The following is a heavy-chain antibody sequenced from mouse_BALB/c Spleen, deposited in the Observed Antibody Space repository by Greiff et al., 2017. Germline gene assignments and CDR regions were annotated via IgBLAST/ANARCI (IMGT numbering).Heavy chain of an antibody. J-gene: IGHJ3*01. CDR1: GYTFSSYW. CDR3: ARGGLYGSSAGFAY. D-gene: IGHD1-1*01. V-gene: IGHV1-9*01. CDR2: ILPGSGST. Sequence: VKLMESGAELMKPGASVKISCKATGYTFSSYWIEWVKQRPGHGLEWIGEILPGSGSTNYNEKFKGKATFTADTSSNTAYMQLSSLTSEDSAVYYCARGGLYGSSAGFAYWGQGTLVTVSA.